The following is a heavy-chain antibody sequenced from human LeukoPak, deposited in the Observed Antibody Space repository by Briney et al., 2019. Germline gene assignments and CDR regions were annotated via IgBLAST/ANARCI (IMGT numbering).Heavy chain of an antibody. Sequence: SETLSLTCTVSGGSISSYYWSWIRQPPGKGLEWIGYIYYSGSTNYNPSLKSRVTISVDTSKNQFSLKLTSVTAADTAVYYCTRTTEGGYTYGYFYYYYMDVWGKGTTVTISS. J-gene: IGHJ6*03. CDR1: GGSISSYY. CDR3: TRTTEGGYTYGYFYYYYMDV. V-gene: IGHV4-59*01. D-gene: IGHD5-18*01. CDR2: IYYSGST.